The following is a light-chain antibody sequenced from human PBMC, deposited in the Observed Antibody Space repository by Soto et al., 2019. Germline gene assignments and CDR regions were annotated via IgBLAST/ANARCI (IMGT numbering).Light chain of an antibody. CDR3: QSYDSSLRGYV. J-gene: IGLJ1*01. Sequence: QSVLTQPPSVSGAPGQRITISCTGSSSNIGAGYPVHWYQQLPGTAPKLLIFGNTIRPSGVPYRFSGSRSGLAITGLQAEDEADYYCQSYDSSLRGYVFGTGTKVTVL. V-gene: IGLV1-40*01. CDR2: GNT. CDR1: SSNIGAGYP.